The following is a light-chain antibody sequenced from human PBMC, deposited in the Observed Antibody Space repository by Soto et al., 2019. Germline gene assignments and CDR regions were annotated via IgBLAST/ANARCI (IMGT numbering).Light chain of an antibody. CDR1: QGISSY. CDR2: AVS. J-gene: IGKJ4*01. V-gene: IGKV1-9*01. Sequence: DIQLTQSPSFLSASVGDRVTITCRASQGISSYFAWYQQKPGKAPKLLIYAVSTLQSEVPSRFIGSASGTEFTLPISRLQPEDFATYYCQQLNSYRLTFGGGTKVEIK. CDR3: QQLNSYRLT.